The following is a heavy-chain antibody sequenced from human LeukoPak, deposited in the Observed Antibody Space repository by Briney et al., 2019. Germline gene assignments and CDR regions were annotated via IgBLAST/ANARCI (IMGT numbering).Heavy chain of an antibody. D-gene: IGHD3-22*01. J-gene: IGHJ1*01. Sequence: PGGSLRLSCAASGFTFSSYAMSWVRQAPGKGLEWVSAISGSGGSTYYADSVKGRFTISRDNSKNTLYLQMNSLRAEDTAVYYCAKDRDSSGYYYAQEFQHWGQGTLVTVSS. CDR2: ISGSGGST. CDR3: AKDRDSSGYYYAQEFQH. CDR1: GFTFSSYA. V-gene: IGHV3-23*01.